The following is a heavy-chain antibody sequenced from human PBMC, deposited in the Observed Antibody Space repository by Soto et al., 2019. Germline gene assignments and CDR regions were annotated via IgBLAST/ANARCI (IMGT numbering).Heavy chain of an antibody. CDR3: ARERGRFDVLRYFDWSRSWFDP. CDR1: GYTFTSYG. V-gene: IGHV1-18*01. D-gene: IGHD3-9*01. J-gene: IGHJ5*02. CDR2: ISAYNGNT. Sequence: ASVKVSCKASGYTFTSYGISWVRQAPGQGLEWMGWISAYNGNTNYAQKLQGRVTITADESTSTAYMELSSLRSEDTAVYYCARERGRFDVLRYFDWSRSWFDPWGQGTLVTVSS.